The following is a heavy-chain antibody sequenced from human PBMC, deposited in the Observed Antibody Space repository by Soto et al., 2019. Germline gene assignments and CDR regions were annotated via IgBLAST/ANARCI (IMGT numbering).Heavy chain of an antibody. CDR2: ISSSSSTI. CDR3: ARSARWLQTKYEYFQH. J-gene: IGHJ1*01. CDR1: GFTFSSYS. V-gene: IGHV3-48*02. Sequence: EVQLVESGGGLVQPGGSLRLSCAASGFTFSSYSMNWVSQAPGKGLEWVSYISSSSSTIYYADSVKGRFTISRDNAKNSLYLQMNSLRDEDTPVYYSARSARWLQTKYEYFQHWGQGTLVTVSS. D-gene: IGHD5-12*01.